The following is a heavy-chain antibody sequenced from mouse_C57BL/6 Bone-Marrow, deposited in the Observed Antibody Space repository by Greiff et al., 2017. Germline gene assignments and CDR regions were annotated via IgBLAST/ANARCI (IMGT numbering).Heavy chain of an antibody. Sequence: VQLQQSGAELMKPGASVKLSCKATGYTFTGYWIEWVKQRPGHGLEWIGEILPGRGSTNYNEKFKGKATFTADTSSNTAYMQLSSLTTEDSAIYYCARSKEYPWYFDVWGTGTTVTVSS. D-gene: IGHD2-10*02. CDR1: GYTFTGYW. CDR2: ILPGRGST. CDR3: ARSKEYPWYFDV. V-gene: IGHV1-9*01. J-gene: IGHJ1*03.